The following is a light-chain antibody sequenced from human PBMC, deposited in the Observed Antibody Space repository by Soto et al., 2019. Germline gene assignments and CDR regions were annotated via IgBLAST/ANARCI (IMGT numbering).Light chain of an antibody. J-gene: IGKJ5*01. CDR3: QQRSTWPT. CDR2: DAS. CDR1: QSVGSY. Sequence: EMVFTPSPATLSLSPGERATLSCRASQSVGSYLAWYQQKPGQAPRLLIYDASNRATGIPARFSGSGSGTDFTLTISSLEPEDFALYYCQQRSTWPTFGQGTRLEI. V-gene: IGKV3-11*01.